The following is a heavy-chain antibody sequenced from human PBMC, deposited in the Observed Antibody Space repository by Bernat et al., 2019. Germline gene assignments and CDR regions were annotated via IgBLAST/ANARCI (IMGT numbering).Heavy chain of an antibody. V-gene: IGHV3-23*01. Sequence: EVQLLESGGGLVQPGGSLRLSCAASGFTFSSYAMSWVRQAPGKGLEWVSAISGSGGSTYYADSVKGRFTISRDNSKNTPYLQMNSLRAEDTAVYYCAKGLGHYYGSGYYYGMDVWGQGTTVTVSS. J-gene: IGHJ6*02. D-gene: IGHD3-10*01. CDR1: GFTFSSYA. CDR3: AKGLGHYYGSGYYYGMDV. CDR2: ISGSGGST.